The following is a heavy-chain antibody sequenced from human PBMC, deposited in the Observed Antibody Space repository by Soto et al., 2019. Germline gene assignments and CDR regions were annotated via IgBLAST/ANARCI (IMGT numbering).Heavy chain of an antibody. CDR2: VHHSWGS. CDR3: ARQGFGPLHGLVDV. Sequence: QVQLQESGPGLVKPSETLSLSCTVSGGSISSYYWSWFRQSPGTRMEWIGYVHHSWGSSYNPSLRSRVAISIDTSKSQCSLKVTSVTATDTAVYYCARQGFGPLHGLVDVWGQGTTVTVSS. V-gene: IGHV4-59*08. J-gene: IGHJ6*02. CDR1: GGSISSYY. D-gene: IGHD3-10*01.